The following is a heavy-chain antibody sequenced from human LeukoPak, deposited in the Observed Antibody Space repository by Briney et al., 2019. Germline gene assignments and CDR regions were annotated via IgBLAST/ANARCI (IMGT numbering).Heavy chain of an antibody. V-gene: IGHV1-69*06. CDR3: ASTLNDILTGTFDY. D-gene: IGHD3-9*01. CDR1: GGTFSSYA. Sequence: GASVTVSCKASGGTFSSYAISWVRQAPGQGLEWMGGIIPIFGTANYAQKFQGRVTITADKSTSTAYMELSSLRSEDTAVYYCASTLNDILTGTFDYWGQGTLVTVSS. J-gene: IGHJ4*02. CDR2: IIPIFGTA.